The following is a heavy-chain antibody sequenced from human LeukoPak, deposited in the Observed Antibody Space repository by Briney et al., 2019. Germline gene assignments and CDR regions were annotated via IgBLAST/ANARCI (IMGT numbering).Heavy chain of an antibody. CDR2: ISAYNGNT. CDR3: ANFPLWVNYYYYGMDV. Sequence: GAPVKVSCKASGYTFTSYGISWLRQAPGQGLEWMGWISAYNGNTNYAQKLQGRVTMTTDTSTSTAYMELRSLRSDDTAVYYCANFPLWVNYYYYGMDVWGQGTTVTVSS. CDR1: GYTFTSYG. D-gene: IGHD3-10*01. J-gene: IGHJ6*02. V-gene: IGHV1-18*01.